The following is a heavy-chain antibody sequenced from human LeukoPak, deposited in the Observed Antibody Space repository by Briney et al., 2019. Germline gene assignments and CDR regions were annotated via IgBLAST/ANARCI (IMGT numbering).Heavy chain of an antibody. CDR3: ARGGPNYHDSSPHWFDP. Sequence: SETLSLTCTVSGVSISSYYWSRIRQPPGKGLEWIGYIYYSGSTNYNPSLNSRVTISIDTSRNQFSLKLSSVTAADTAVYFCARGGPNYHDSSPHWFDPWGQGTLVTVSS. V-gene: IGHV4-59*01. CDR1: GVSISSYY. CDR2: IYYSGST. D-gene: IGHD3-22*01. J-gene: IGHJ5*02.